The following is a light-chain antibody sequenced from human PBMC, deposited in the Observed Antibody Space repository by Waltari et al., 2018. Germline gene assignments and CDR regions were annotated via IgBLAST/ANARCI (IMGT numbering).Light chain of an antibody. CDR2: DVF. CDR3: CSFAGSYNFGV. J-gene: IGLJ3*02. Sequence: QHHPGKAPKRLIYDVFKRPSGVPDRFSGSKAGNTASLTISGLQAEDEADYYCCSFAGSYNFGVFGGGTKLTVL. V-gene: IGLV2-11*01.